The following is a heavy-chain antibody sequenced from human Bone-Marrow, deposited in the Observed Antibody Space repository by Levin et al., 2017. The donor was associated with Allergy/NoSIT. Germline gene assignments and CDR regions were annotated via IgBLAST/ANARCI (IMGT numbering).Heavy chain of an antibody. V-gene: IGHV7-4-1*01. CDR1: GYTFTSYA. D-gene: IGHD3-10*01. CDR3: ARHITMVRGVIITYFDY. CDR2: INTNTGNP. Sequence: GESLKISCKASGYTFTSYAMNWVRQAPGQGLEWMGWINTNTGNPTYAQGFTGRFVFSLDTSVSTAYLQICSLKAEDTAVYYCARHITMVRGVIITYFDYWGQGTLVTVSS. J-gene: IGHJ4*02.